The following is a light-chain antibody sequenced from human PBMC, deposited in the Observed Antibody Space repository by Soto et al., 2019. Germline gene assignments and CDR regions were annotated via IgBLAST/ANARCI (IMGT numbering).Light chain of an antibody. CDR2: DAS. CDR3: QQRSNWPPLT. V-gene: IGKV3-11*01. J-gene: IGKJ4*01. Sequence: EIVLTQSPATLSLSPGERATFSCRASQSVSSDLVWYQHKPGQAPRLLIYDASNRATGIPARFSGSGSGTDFTLTISILEPEDLAVYYCQQRSNWPPLTFGGGTKVEIQ. CDR1: QSVSSD.